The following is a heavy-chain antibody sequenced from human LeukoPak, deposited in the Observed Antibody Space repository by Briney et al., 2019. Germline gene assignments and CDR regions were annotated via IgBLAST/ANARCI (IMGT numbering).Heavy chain of an antibody. J-gene: IGHJ4*02. CDR3: TRVLSGGGCIDY. CDR1: GFTFSSYW. D-gene: IGHD3-16*01. V-gene: IGHV3-49*04. CDR2: IRSKAYGGTT. Sequence: PGGSLRLSCAASGFTFSSYWMSWVRQAPGKGLEWAGFIRSKAYGGTTEYAASVKGRFTISRDDSKSIAYLQMNSLKTEDTAVYYCTRVLSGGGCIDYWGQGTLVTVSP.